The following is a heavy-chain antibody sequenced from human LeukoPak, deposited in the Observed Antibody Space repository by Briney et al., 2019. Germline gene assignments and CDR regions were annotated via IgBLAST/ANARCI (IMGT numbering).Heavy chain of an antibody. CDR3: ARVTYDSSGHYYPTFDY. CDR1: GYTFTAYY. V-gene: IGHV1-2*02. CDR2: INPNSGGT. Sequence: ASVKVSCKASGYTFTAYYMHWVRQAPGQGLEWMGWINPNSGGTSYAQKFQGRVTMTRDTSISTAYMELSRLRSDDTAVYYCARVTYDSSGHYYPTFDYWGQGTLVTVSS. J-gene: IGHJ4*02. D-gene: IGHD3-22*01.